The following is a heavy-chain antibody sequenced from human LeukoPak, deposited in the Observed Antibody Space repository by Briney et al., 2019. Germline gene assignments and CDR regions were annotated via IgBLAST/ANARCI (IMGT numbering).Heavy chain of an antibody. CDR2: ISGSGDNT. J-gene: IGHJ6*04. CDR1: GFTFSSYA. V-gene: IGHV3-23*01. D-gene: IGHD3-10*02. Sequence: PGGSLRLSCAASGFTFSSYAMSWVRQAPGKGLEWVSVISGSGDNTYYADSVKGRFTISRDNAKNSLYLQMNSLRAEDTAVYYCAELGITMIGGVWGKGTTVTISS. CDR3: AELGITMIGGV.